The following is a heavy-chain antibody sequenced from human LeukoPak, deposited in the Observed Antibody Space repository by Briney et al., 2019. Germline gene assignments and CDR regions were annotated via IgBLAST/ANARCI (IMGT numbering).Heavy chain of an antibody. CDR1: GGSISSSSYY. CDR2: IYYSGST. D-gene: IGHD2-2*01. J-gene: IGHJ4*02. V-gene: IGHV4-39*01. Sequence: SETLSLTCTVSGGSISSSSYYWGWIRQTPGKGLEWIGSIYYSGSTYYNPSLKSRVTVSVDTSKNQFSLKLSSVTAADTAVYYCARPSRYCSSTSCYSIDYWGQGTLVTVSS. CDR3: ARPSRYCSSTSCYSIDY.